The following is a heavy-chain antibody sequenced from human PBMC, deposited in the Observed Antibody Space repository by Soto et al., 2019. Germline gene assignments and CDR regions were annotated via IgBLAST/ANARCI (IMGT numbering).Heavy chain of an antibody. CDR1: GGSISSGGYS. V-gene: IGHV4-30-2*01. CDR2: IYHSGST. D-gene: IGHD3-10*01. J-gene: IGHJ6*02. Sequence: QLQLQESGSGLVKPSQTLSLTCAVSGGSISSGGYSWSWIRQPPGKGLEWIGYIYHSGSTYYNPSLKSRVTIAVDRSKNQFSLKLSSVTAADTAVYYCARVRYGSGKDGMDVWGQGTTVTVSS. CDR3: ARVRYGSGKDGMDV.